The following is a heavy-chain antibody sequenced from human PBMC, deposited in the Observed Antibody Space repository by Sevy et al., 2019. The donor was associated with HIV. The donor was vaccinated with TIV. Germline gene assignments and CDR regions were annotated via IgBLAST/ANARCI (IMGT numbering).Heavy chain of an antibody. D-gene: IGHD2-15*01. J-gene: IGHJ4*02. CDR2: INAISSNI. V-gene: IGHV3-21*01. CDR1: GFTFSSYA. CDR3: ARDLFSGGNAVYGY. Sequence: GGSLRLSCAASGFTFSSYAMNWVRQAPGKGLEWVSSINAISSNIYYADSVKGRFTISRDHAEHSLYLQMNSVRAEDTAVYYCARDLFSGGNAVYGYWGQGTLVTVSS.